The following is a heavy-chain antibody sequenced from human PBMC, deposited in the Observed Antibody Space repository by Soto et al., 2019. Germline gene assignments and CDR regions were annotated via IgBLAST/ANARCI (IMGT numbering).Heavy chain of an antibody. D-gene: IGHD4-17*01. J-gene: IGHJ4*02. Sequence: SETLSLTCTVSGGSISSYYWRWIRQPPGKGLEWIGYIYYSGSTNYNPSLKSRVTISVDTSKNQFSLKLSSVTVADTAVYYCAREVADGDYSAIDYWGQGTLVTVS. CDR1: GGSISSYY. CDR2: IYYSGST. CDR3: AREVADGDYSAIDY. V-gene: IGHV4-59*01.